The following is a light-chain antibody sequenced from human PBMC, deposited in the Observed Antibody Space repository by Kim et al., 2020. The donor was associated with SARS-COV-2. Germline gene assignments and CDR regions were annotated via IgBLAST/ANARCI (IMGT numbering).Light chain of an antibody. CDR1: KLGNKN. J-gene: IGLJ2*01. V-gene: IGLV3-1*01. Sequence: SQGQTARIPCTGDKLGNKNVCWKQQESGRSPGLVIYQDNKRPSGIPERFSGSNSGNTATLTISGTQAMDEANYYCQAWDSGPAVVFGGGTQLTVL. CDR3: QAWDSGPAVV. CDR2: QDN.